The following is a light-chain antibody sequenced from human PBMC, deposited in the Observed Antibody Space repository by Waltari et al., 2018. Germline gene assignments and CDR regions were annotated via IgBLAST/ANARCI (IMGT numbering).Light chain of an antibody. CDR2: GNF. CDR1: SPTNGPGYD. V-gene: IGLV1-40*01. Sequence: QSELTPPPSVSGAPGQRVTISCTGSSPTNGPGYDVHWYKQLPETAPNRLSYGNFNRATGAPDRFSGSKTGTTASLAITRLQAEDEADYYCQSFDSSLTRYVFGTGTKVSVL. J-gene: IGLJ1*01. CDR3: QSFDSSLTRYV.